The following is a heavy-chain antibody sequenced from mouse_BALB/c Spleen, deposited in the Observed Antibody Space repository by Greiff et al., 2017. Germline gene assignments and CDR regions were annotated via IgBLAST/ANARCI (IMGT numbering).Heavy chain of an antibody. Sequence: HLVESGPELVKPGASVKISCKASGYTFTDYYINWVKQKPGQGLEWIGWIYPGSGNTKYNEKFKGKATLTVDTSSSTAYMQLSSLTSEDTAVYFCARSYYGYAMDYWGQGTSVTVSS. J-gene: IGHJ4*01. CDR3: ARSYYGYAMDY. CDR1: GYTFTDYY. D-gene: IGHD1-1*01. V-gene: IGHV1-84*02. CDR2: IYPGSGNT.